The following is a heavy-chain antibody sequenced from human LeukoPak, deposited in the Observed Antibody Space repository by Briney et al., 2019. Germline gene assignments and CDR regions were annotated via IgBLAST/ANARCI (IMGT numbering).Heavy chain of an antibody. D-gene: IGHD6-19*01. J-gene: IGHJ4*02. Sequence: GGSLRLSCAASGFTFSSYAMSWVRQAQGKGLEWVSAISGSGGSTYYADSVKGRFTISRDNSKNTLYLQMNSLRAEDTALYYCAKSYSSGWYDFDYWGQGTLVTVSS. CDR1: GFTFSSYA. CDR2: ISGSGGST. V-gene: IGHV3-23*01. CDR3: AKSYSSGWYDFDY.